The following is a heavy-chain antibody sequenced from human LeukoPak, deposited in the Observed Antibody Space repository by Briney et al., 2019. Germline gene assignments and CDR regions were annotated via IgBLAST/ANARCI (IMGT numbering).Heavy chain of an antibody. CDR2: INHSGST. CDR3: ARTEPLRYFDWLLSDWYFDL. D-gene: IGHD3-9*01. Sequence: LSETLSLTCAVYGGSFSGYYWSWIRQPPGKGLEWIGEINHSGSTNYNPSLKSRVTISVDTSKNQFSLKLSSVTAADTAVYYCARTEPLRYFDWLLSDWYFDLWGRGTLVTVSS. V-gene: IGHV4-34*01. CDR1: GGSFSGYY. J-gene: IGHJ2*01.